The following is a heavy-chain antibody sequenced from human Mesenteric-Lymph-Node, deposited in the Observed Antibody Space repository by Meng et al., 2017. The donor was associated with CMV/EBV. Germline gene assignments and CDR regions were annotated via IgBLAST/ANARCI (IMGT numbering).Heavy chain of an antibody. CDR1: GYSISSGYY. CDR2: LYYGGST. CDR3: ARGDGNSPDHSDY. Sequence: SETLSLTCTVSGYSISSGYYWGWIRQPPGKGLEWIAYLYYGGSTNYNPSLKSRVTISIDTSKNQFSLKLTYVTAADTAVYYCARGDGNSPDHSDYWGQGTLVTVSS. V-gene: IGHV4-38-2*02. J-gene: IGHJ4*02. D-gene: IGHD5-24*01.